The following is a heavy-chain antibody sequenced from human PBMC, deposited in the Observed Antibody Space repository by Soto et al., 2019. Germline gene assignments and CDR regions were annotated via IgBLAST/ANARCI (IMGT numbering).Heavy chain of an antibody. J-gene: IGHJ4*02. Sequence: HEHLVQSGAEVKRPGASLKVSCKASGYSFTGYYIHWVRQAPGQGLEWMGWINPDSGATNYAQNFQGRVTLTSDTSSSTASMDLTSLTSDDTAVYYCARGDYGTGGYPFPDVDYWCQGTLVIVSS. CDR2: INPDSGAT. CDR1: GYSFTGYY. CDR3: ARGDYGTGGYPFPDVDY. V-gene: IGHV1-2*02. D-gene: IGHD2-8*02.